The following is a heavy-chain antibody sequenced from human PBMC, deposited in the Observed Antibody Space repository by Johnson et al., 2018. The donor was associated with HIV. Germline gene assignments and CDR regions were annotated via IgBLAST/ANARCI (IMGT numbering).Heavy chain of an antibody. CDR3: ARAKYGGAFDV. J-gene: IGHJ3*01. V-gene: IGHV3-66*01. D-gene: IGHD3-16*01. CDR2: IYSGGST. CDR1: GFTFDDYG. Sequence: VQLVESGGGVVRPGGSLRLSCAASGFTFDDYGVSWVRQAPGKGLEWVSVIYSGGSTYYADSVKGRFTISRDNSRNTLYLQMNSLRAEDTAVYYCARAKYGGAFDVWGQGTMVSVSS.